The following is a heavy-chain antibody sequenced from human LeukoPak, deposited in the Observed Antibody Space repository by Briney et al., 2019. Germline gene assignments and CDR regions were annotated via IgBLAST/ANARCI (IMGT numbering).Heavy chain of an antibody. Sequence: PGGSLRLSCAASGFTVSSNYMSWVRQAPGKGLEWVSVIYSGGSTYYADSVKGRFTISRDNSKNTLYLQMNSLRAEDTAVYYCARTPYGAHSDCWGQGTLVTVSS. V-gene: IGHV3-53*01. CDR1: GFTVSSNY. J-gene: IGHJ4*02. CDR3: ARTPYGAHSDC. D-gene: IGHD4-17*01. CDR2: IYSGGST.